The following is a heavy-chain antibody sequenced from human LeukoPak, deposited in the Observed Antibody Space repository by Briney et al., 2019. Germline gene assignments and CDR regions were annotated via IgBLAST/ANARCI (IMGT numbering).Heavy chain of an antibody. CDR3: AKGALAAAGSGFDY. Sequence: GGSLRLSCAVSGFIFNSYAMSWVRQAPGKGREGVSSISASGGTTYHADSVKGRFTISRDNSKNTLHLQMNSLRADDTALYYCAKGALAAAGSGFDYWGQGTLVTVSS. CDR1: GFIFNSYA. V-gene: IGHV3-23*01. D-gene: IGHD6-13*01. J-gene: IGHJ4*02. CDR2: ISASGGTT.